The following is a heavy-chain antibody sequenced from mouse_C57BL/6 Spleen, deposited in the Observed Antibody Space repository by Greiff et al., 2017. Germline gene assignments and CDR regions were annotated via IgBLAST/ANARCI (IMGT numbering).Heavy chain of an antibody. CDR3: ARGESFAY. Sequence: QVQLQQPGAELVMPGASVKLSCKASGYTFTSYWMHWVKQRPGQGLEWIGEIDPSDSYTNYNQKFKGKSTLTVDKSSSTAYMQLSSLTSEDSAVYYCARGESFAYWGQGTLVTVSA. CDR2: IDPSDSYT. CDR1: GYTFTSYW. V-gene: IGHV1-69*01. J-gene: IGHJ3*01.